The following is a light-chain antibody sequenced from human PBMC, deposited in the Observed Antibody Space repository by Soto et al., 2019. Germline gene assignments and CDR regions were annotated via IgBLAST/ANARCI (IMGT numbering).Light chain of an antibody. Sequence: QSVLTQPASVSGSPGQSITISCTGTSSDVGGYNYVSWYQQHPGKDPKLMIYDVSNRPSGVSNRFSGSKSGNTASLTISGLQAEDEAYYYCSSYTTSSTVVFGGGTKLTVL. CDR2: DVS. CDR3: SSYTTSSTVV. J-gene: IGLJ2*01. V-gene: IGLV2-14*03. CDR1: SSDVGGYNY.